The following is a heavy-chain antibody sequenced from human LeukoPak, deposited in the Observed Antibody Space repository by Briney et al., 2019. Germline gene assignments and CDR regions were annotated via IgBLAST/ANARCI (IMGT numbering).Heavy chain of an antibody. CDR2: ISGSGDYT. CDR3: ARSLRVRGVPDYMDV. V-gene: IGHV3-23*01. J-gene: IGHJ6*03. D-gene: IGHD3-10*02. CDR1: EFTFSNYG. Sequence: GGSLRLSCAASEFTFSNYGMSWVRQAPGKGLEWVSAISGSGDYTYYADTVKGRFTISRDNSKNMLYLQMNSLRAEDTAVYYCARSLRVRGVPDYMDVWGKGTTVIISS.